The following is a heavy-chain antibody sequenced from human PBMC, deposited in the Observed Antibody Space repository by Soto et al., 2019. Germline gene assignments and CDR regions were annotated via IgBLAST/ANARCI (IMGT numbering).Heavy chain of an antibody. J-gene: IGHJ6*02. D-gene: IGHD6-6*01. CDR3: ARGGSSSLRYYYYYGMDV. CDR1: GFTYSGYD. V-gene: IGHV3-13*01. Sequence: EVQLVESGGGLVQPGGSLRLSCAASGFTYSGYDMHWVRQATGKGLEWVSAIGTAGDTYYPGSVKGRFTISRENAKNSLYLQMNSLRAEDTAVYYCARGGSSSLRYYYYYGMDVWGQGTTVTVSS. CDR2: IGTAGDT.